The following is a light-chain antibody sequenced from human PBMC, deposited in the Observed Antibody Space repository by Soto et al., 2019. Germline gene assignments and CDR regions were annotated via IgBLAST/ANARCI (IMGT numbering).Light chain of an antibody. J-gene: IGKJ1*01. CDR3: QQFSDWHRT. Sequence: EIVMTQSPATLSVSPGDRATLSCRASQSVSSNLAWYQQKPGQAPRLLIYDASTRATGIPARFSGSGSGTEFTLTISSLQSEDFAVYYCQQFSDWHRTFGQGINVDIK. V-gene: IGKV3-15*01. CDR2: DAS. CDR1: QSVSSN.